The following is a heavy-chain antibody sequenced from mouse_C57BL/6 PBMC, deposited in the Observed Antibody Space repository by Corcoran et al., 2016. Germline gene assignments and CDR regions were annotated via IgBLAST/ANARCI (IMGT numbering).Heavy chain of an antibody. D-gene: IGHD1-1*01. CDR2: INPNNGGT. CDR1: GYTFTDYN. CDR3: ARSPSYYYGSPYYAMDY. J-gene: IGHJ4*01. V-gene: IGHV1-18*01. Sequence: EVQLQQSGPELVKPGASVKIPCKASGYTFTDYNMDWVKQSHGKSLEWIGDINPNNGGTIYNQKFKGKATLTVDKSSSTAYMELRSLTSEDTAVYYCARSPSYYYGSPYYAMDYWGQGTSVTVSS.